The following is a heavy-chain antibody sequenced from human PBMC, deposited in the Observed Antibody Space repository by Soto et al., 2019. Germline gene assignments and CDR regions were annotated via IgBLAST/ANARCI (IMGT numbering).Heavy chain of an antibody. CDR3: ARPLYYDILTGYYHDAFDI. CDR2: INHSGST. D-gene: IGHD3-9*01. CDR1: GGSFSGYY. Sequence: QVQLQQWGAGLLKPSETLSLTCAVYGGSFSGYYWSWIRQPPGKGLEWIGEINHSGSTNYNPSLKSRVTISVDTSKNQFSLKLSSATAADTAVYYCARPLYYDILTGYYHDAFDIWGQGTMVTVSS. V-gene: IGHV4-34*01. J-gene: IGHJ3*02.